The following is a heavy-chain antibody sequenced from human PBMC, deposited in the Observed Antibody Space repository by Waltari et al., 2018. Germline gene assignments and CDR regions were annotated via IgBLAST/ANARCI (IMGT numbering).Heavy chain of an antibody. Sequence: QVQLVQSGAEVKKPGSSVKVSCKASGGTFSSYAISWVRQAPGQGLEWMGGTIPTFGTANYAQKFQGRVTITADKSTSTAYMGLSSLRSEDTAVYYCATVLWFGGRTYWFDPWGQGTLVTVSS. D-gene: IGHD3-10*01. CDR3: ATVLWFGGRTYWFDP. CDR2: TIPTFGTA. J-gene: IGHJ5*02. V-gene: IGHV1-69*14. CDR1: GGTFSSYA.